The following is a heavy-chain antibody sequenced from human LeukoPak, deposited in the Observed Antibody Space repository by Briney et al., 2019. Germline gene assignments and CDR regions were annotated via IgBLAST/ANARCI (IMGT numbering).Heavy chain of an antibody. Sequence: SETLSLTCTVSGGSISSYYWSWIRQPPGKGLEWIGYIYYSGSTNYNPSLKSRVTISVDTSKNQFSLKLSSVTAADTAVYYCARHIRIAGTIYAFGIWGQGTMVTVSS. CDR1: GGSISSYY. CDR2: IYYSGST. D-gene: IGHD1-20*01. V-gene: IGHV4-59*08. J-gene: IGHJ3*02. CDR3: ARHIRIAGTIYAFGI.